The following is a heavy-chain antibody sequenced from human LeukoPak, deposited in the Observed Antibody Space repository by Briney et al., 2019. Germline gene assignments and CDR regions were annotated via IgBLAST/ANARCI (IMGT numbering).Heavy chain of an antibody. CDR3: AKGGTAAAGTSFYFDY. J-gene: IGHJ4*02. CDR2: ISGSGSGT. CDR1: GFTFSSYA. Sequence: PGGSLRLSCAASGFTFSSYAMSWVRQAPGKGLEWVSGISGSGSGTYYPDSVKGRFTISRDNSKNTLYLQMNSLRAEDTAVYYCAKGGTAAAGTSFYFDYWGQGTLVTVSS. V-gene: IGHV3-23*01. D-gene: IGHD6-13*01.